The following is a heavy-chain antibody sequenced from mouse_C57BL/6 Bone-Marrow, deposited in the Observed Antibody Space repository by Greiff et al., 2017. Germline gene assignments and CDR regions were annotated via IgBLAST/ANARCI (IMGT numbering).Heavy chain of an antibody. CDR2: IHPNSGST. Sequence: QVQLQQPGAELVKPGASVKLSCKASGYTFTSYWMHWVKQRPGQGLEWIGMIHPNSGSTNYNEKFKSKATLTVDKSSSTDYMQLSSLTSEDSAVYYCAFITTVVDWYFDVWGTGTTVTVSS. V-gene: IGHV1-64*01. D-gene: IGHD1-1*01. CDR1: GYTFTSYW. J-gene: IGHJ1*03. CDR3: AFITTVVDWYFDV.